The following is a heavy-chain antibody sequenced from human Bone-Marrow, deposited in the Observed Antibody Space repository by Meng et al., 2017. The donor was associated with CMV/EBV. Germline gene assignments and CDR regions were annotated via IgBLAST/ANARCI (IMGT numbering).Heavy chain of an antibody. D-gene: IGHD3-3*01. Sequence: GESLKISCAASGFTFSSYGMHWVRQAPGKGLEWVAFIRYDGSNKYYADSVKGRFTISRDNSKNTLYLQMNSLRAEDTAVYYCAKDLSPYDFWTRVYYYGMDVRGQGTTVTVSS. CDR1: GFTFSSYG. V-gene: IGHV3-30*02. J-gene: IGHJ6*02. CDR3: AKDLSPYDFWTRVYYYGMDV. CDR2: IRYDGSNK.